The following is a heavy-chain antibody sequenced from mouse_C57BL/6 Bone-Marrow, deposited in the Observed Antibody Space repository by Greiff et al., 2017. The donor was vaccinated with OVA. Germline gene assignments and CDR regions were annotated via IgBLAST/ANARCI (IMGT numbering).Heavy chain of an antibody. CDR3: ARRGGTTVVEDDAMDY. CDR2: IWSGGST. V-gene: IGHV2-2*01. D-gene: IGHD1-1*01. Sequence: QVQLKQSGPGLAQPSPSLSITCTVSGFSLTSYGVHWVRQSPGQGLEWLGVIWSGGSTDYNAAFISRLSISKDNSKSQVFFKMNSLQADDTAIYDCARRGGTTVVEDDAMDYWGQGTSVTVSS. J-gene: IGHJ4*01. CDR1: GFSLTSYG.